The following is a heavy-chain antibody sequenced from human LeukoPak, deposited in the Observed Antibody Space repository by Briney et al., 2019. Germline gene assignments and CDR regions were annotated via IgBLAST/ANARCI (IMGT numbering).Heavy chain of an antibody. CDR1: GGTFSSYA. CDR3: ARDLVLIAAAGTNYYYYYGMDV. V-gene: IGHV1-69*05. Sequence: GSSVKVSCKASGGTFSSYAISWVRQAPGQGLEWMGGIIPIFGTANYAQKFQGRVTITTDESTSTAYMELSSLRSEDTAVYYCARDLVLIAAAGTNYYYYYGMDVWGQGTTVTVSS. D-gene: IGHD6-13*01. J-gene: IGHJ6*02. CDR2: IIPIFGTA.